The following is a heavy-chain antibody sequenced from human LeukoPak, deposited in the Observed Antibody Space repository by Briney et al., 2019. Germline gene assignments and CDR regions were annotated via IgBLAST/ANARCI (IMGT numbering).Heavy chain of an antibody. CDR2: ISGDGGST. D-gene: IGHD3-3*01. Sequence: GGSLRLSCAASGFTSDDYAMHWVRQAPGKGLEWVSLISGDGGSTYYADSVKGRFTISRDNSKNSLYLQMNSLRTEDTALYYCAMRDYDFWSGYYTSEYFQHWGQGTLVTVSS. CDR3: AMRDYDFWSGYYTSEYFQH. V-gene: IGHV3-43*02. J-gene: IGHJ1*01. CDR1: GFTSDDYA.